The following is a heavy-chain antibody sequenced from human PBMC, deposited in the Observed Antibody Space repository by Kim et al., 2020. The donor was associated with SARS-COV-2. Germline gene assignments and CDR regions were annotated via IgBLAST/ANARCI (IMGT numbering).Heavy chain of an antibody. J-gene: IGHJ4*02. CDR1: GYTFSSYG. D-gene: IGHD2-21*01. V-gene: IGHV1-18*04. CDR2: ISGYNGKT. CDR3: ARDRWDVVIENYLDN. Sequence: ASVKVSCKVSGYTFSSYGISWVRQAPGQGLEWMGWISGYNGKTNYAQKFQGRVTMTTDTSTNTAYMDLRSLRPDDTAVYYCARDRWDVVIENYLDNWGQGTLVIVSS.